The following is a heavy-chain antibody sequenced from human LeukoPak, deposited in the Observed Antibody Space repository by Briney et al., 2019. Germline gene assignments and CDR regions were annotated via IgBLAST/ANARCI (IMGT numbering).Heavy chain of an antibody. D-gene: IGHD6-6*01. V-gene: IGHV3-23*01. Sequence: GGSLRLSCAASGFSFSSYGMSWVRQAPGQGLEWVSSITGSTRTTYYADSVKGRFTISRDNFRNTLSLQMNSLRAEDTAVYYCPTSHKRTDFDYWGQGTLVTVSS. CDR3: PTSHKRTDFDY. CDR2: ITGSTRTT. CDR1: GFSFSSYG. J-gene: IGHJ4*02.